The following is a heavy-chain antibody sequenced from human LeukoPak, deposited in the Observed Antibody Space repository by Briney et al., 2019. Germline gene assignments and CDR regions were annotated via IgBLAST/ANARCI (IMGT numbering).Heavy chain of an antibody. Sequence: SETLSLTCTVSGYSISSGYYWGWIRPPPGKGLEWIGSIYHSGSTYYNPSLKSRVTISVDTSKNQFSLELSSVTAADTAVYYCARDWVLWFGELRDNWFDPWGQGTLVTVSS. D-gene: IGHD3-10*01. CDR3: ARDWVLWFGELRDNWFDP. CDR1: GYSISSGYY. V-gene: IGHV4-38-2*02. CDR2: IYHSGST. J-gene: IGHJ5*02.